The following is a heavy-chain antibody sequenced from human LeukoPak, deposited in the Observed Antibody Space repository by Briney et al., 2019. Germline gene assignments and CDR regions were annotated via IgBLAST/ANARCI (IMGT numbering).Heavy chain of an antibody. CDR1: GGTFSSYA. V-gene: IGHV1-69*13. CDR2: IIPIFGTA. CDR3: ARDEGGDFWSGYYGD. D-gene: IGHD3-3*01. J-gene: IGHJ4*02. Sequence: GASVKVSCKASGGTFSSYAISWLRQAPGQGLEWMGGIIPIFGTANYAQKFQGRVTITADESTSTAYMELSSLRSEDTAVYYCARDEGGDFWSGYYGDWGQGTLVTVSS.